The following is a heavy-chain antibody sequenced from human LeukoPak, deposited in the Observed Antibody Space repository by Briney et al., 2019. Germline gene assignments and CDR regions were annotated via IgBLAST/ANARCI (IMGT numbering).Heavy chain of an antibody. V-gene: IGHV3-66*01. CDR2: IYSDGRT. J-gene: IGHJ6*02. D-gene: IGHD2-15*01. Sequence: GGSLRLSCGASGFTVSSSYMNWVRQSPGKGLEWVSVIYSDGRTYYADSVKGRFTISRDNSKNTLYLQMNSLRAEDTAVYYCAGGNLVDYNYYGMDVSGQGTTATVSS. CDR3: AGGNLVDYNYYGMDV. CDR1: GFTVSSSY.